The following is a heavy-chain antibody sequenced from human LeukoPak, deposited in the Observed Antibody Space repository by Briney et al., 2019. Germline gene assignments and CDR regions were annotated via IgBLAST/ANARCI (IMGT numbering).Heavy chain of an antibody. V-gene: IGHV3-11*01. J-gene: IGHJ4*02. CDR3: ARVPAGYTATVFFDY. CDR1: GFTFSDDY. Sequence: PGGSLRLSCAASGFTFSDDYMSWIRQAPGKGLEWLSYISSSGSTIYYADSVKGRFTISRGNAKNSLYLQMNSLRAEDTAVYYCARVPAGYTATVFFDYWGQGTLVTVSS. CDR2: ISSSGSTI. D-gene: IGHD5-18*01.